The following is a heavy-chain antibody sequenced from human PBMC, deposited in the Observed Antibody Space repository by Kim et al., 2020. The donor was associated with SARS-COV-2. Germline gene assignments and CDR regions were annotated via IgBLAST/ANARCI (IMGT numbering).Heavy chain of an antibody. CDR2: IVPFLDIT. D-gene: IGHD6-13*01. CDR1: GGTFSTYT. V-gene: IGHV1-69*04. CDR3: ARDPGGLAAGTLDN. Sequence: SVKVSCKTSGGTFSTYTICWVRQAPGQDLEWLGRIVPFLDITNYAQKFQGRIIITADKSTNTAYMELSSLTSEDTAVYFCARDPGGLAAGTLDNWGQGALVMVSS. J-gene: IGHJ4*02.